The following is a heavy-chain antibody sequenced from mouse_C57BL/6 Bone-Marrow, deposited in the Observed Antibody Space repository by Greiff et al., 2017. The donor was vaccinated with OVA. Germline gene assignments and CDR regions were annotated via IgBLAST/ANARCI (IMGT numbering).Heavy chain of an antibody. Sequence: VKLMESGPELVKPGASVKLSCKASGYTFTSYDINWVKQRPGQGLEWIGWIYPRDGSTKYNEKFKGKATLTVDTSSSTAYMELHSLTSEDSAVYFCARLISSSYDYCGQGTTLTVSS. CDR1: GYTFTSYD. CDR3: ARLISSSYDY. V-gene: IGHV1-85*01. D-gene: IGHD1-1*01. J-gene: IGHJ2*01. CDR2: IYPRDGST.